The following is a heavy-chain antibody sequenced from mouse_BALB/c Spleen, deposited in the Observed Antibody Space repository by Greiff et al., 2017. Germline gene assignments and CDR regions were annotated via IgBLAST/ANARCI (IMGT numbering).Heavy chain of an antibody. J-gene: IGHJ2*01. CDR1: GFTFSSFG. V-gene: IGHV5-17*02. CDR2: ISSGSGTI. D-gene: IGHD2-1*01. CDR3: ARMGLSYYGNSLDY. Sequence: EVQVVESGGGLVQPGGSRKLSCAASGFTFSSFGMHLVRQAPEKGLEWVAYISSGSGTIYYADTVKGRFTISRDNPKNTLFLHMTSLRSEDTAMYYCARMGLSYYGNSLDYWGQGTTLTVSS.